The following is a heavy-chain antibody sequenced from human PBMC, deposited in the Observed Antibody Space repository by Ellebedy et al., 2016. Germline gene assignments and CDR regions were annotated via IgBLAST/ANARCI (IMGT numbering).Heavy chain of an antibody. CDR2: IYYSGST. D-gene: IGHD3-22*01. CDR1: GGSISSGGYY. J-gene: IGHJ4*02. V-gene: IGHV4-31*03. Sequence: LRLSCTVSGGSISSGGYYWSWIRQHPGKGLEWIGYIYYSGSTYYNPSLKSRVTISVDTSKNQFSLKLSSVTAADTAVYYCARGGDYYDSSGYYWDYWGQGTLVTVSS. CDR3: ARGGDYYDSSGYYWDY.